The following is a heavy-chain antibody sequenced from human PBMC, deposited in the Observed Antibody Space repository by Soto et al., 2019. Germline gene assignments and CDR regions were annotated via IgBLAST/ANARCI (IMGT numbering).Heavy chain of an antibody. CDR3: ARAPLSTMIVAYGMDV. V-gene: IGHV1-18*01. D-gene: IGHD3-22*01. Sequence: ASVKGSCKASGYTFTNVGISWVRQAPGQRLEWMGWINAGNGNTKYSQKFQGRVTMTRDTSTSTVYMELSSLRSEDTAVYYCARAPLSTMIVAYGMDVWGQGTTVTVSS. J-gene: IGHJ6*02. CDR2: INAGNGNT. CDR1: GYTFTNVG.